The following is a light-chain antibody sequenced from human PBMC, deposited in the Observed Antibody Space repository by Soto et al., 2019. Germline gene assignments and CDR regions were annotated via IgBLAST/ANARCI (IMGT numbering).Light chain of an antibody. CDR1: KLGDKY. CDR2: EDR. Sequence: SNELTQPPSVSVSPGQTASITCSADKLGDKYAYWYQQKPGQSPVVVIYEDRKRPSGIPERFSGSNSGNTATLTISGTQAMDEADYYCQAWDSNTDVVFGGGTKLTVL. J-gene: IGLJ2*01. CDR3: QAWDSNTDVV. V-gene: IGLV3-1*01.